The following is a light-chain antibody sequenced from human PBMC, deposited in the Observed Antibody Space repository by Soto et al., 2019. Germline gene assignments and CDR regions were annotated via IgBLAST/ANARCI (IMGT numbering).Light chain of an antibody. Sequence: QSALTQPRSVSGSPGQSVTISCTGTSSDVGGYNYVSWYQQHPGKAPKLMIYDVSKRPSGVPDRFSGSKSGNTASLTISVLQAEDEADYYFCSYAGSYTHVFGTGTKVTVL. CDR3: CSYAGSYTHV. CDR1: SSDVGGYNY. V-gene: IGLV2-11*01. CDR2: DVS. J-gene: IGLJ1*01.